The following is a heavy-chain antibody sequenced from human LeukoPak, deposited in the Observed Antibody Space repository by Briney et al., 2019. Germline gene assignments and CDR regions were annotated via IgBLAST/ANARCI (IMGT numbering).Heavy chain of an antibody. Sequence: SETLSLTCTVSGGSITTYYWSWIRQPPGKGLEWIGYIYDSGTTNYNLSLKSRVTISVDTSKNQFSLKLSSVTAADTAVYYCARDGTAGNGPFDYWGQGTLVTVSS. J-gene: IGHJ4*02. V-gene: IGHV4-59*12. D-gene: IGHD6-13*01. CDR3: ARDGTAGNGPFDY. CDR2: IYDSGTT. CDR1: GGSITTYY.